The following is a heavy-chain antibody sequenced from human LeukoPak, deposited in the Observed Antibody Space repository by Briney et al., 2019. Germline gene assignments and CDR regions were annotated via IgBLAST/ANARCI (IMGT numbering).Heavy chain of an antibody. CDR3: ARDHDWGVDN. CDR2: INAKRGDT. D-gene: IGHD7-27*01. Sequence: GASVKVSCTASGFTFTDHYMHWVRQAPGQGLEWMGWINAKRGDTNYAQNFQDRVTMTRDTSISTVYMKLSRLTVDDTAVYYCARDHDWGVDNWGQGTLVTVSS. J-gene: IGHJ4*02. CDR1: GFTFTDHY. V-gene: IGHV1-2*02.